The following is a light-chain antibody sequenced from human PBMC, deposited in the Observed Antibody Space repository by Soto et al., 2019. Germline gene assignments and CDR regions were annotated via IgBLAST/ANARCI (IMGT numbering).Light chain of an antibody. CDR3: QQYGRAPIT. V-gene: IGKV3-20*01. CDR2: GAS. J-gene: IGKJ5*01. Sequence: EIVLTQSPGTLSLSPGERATLSCRASQTISNRLLAWYQQKPGQSPRLLIYGASSRATGIPDRFIGSGSGTDLTLTISRLEPEDFAVYACQQYGRAPITFGQGPRLEIK. CDR1: QTISNRL.